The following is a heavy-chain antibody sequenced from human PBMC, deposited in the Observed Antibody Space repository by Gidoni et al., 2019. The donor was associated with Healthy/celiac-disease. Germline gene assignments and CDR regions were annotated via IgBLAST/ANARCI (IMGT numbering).Heavy chain of an antibody. D-gene: IGHD5-12*01. Sequence: QVQLQESGPGLVKPSETLSLTCTVSGGSISSYYWSWIRQPPGKGLEWIGYIYYSGSTNYNPSLKSRVTISVDTSKNQFSLKLSSVTAADTAVYYCAGLGYGGYDCDYWGQGTLVTVSS. J-gene: IGHJ4*02. V-gene: IGHV4-59*01. CDR2: IYYSGST. CDR3: AGLGYGGYDCDY. CDR1: GGSISSYY.